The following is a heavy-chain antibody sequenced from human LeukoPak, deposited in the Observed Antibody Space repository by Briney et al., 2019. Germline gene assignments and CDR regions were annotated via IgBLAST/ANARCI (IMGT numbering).Heavy chain of an antibody. D-gene: IGHD6-13*01. V-gene: IGHV1-46*01. CDR1: GYTFTNYY. Sequence: ASVKVSCKASGYTFTNYYMHWVRQAPGQGLEWMGIISPSGGSTSYAQNFQGRLTMTRDTSISTAFMELSRLRSDDTAMYYCARGLLRSQLDWFDPWGQGTLVTVSS. J-gene: IGHJ5*02. CDR3: ARGLLRSQLDWFDP. CDR2: ISPSGGST.